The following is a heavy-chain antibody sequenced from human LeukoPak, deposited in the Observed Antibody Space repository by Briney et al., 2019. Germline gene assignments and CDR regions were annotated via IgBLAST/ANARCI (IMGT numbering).Heavy chain of an antibody. CDR1: GYSFPTYW. Sequence: GESLKISCKGSGYSFPTYWIAWVRQMPGKGLEWMGIIYPDESNIRYSPSLQGQVTISADKSISTAYLQWSSLKASDTAMYYCARPPSRGYSSSFEYWGQGTLVTVSS. V-gene: IGHV5-51*01. CDR2: IYPDESNI. D-gene: IGHD2-2*03. CDR3: ARPPSRGYSSSFEY. J-gene: IGHJ4*02.